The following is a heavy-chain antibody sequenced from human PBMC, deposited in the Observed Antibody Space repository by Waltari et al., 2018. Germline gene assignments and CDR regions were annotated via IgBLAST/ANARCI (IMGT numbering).Heavy chain of an antibody. CDR2: MDYSGST. J-gene: IGHJ5*02. Sequence: QVHLQESGPGLVKPSQTLSLTCTVSGGSISSYYWNWIRQPPGKGLEWIGYMDYSGSTDNNPSRKSRVAMSINRSTNQFSLKLTSVNAADTAVYYCARQWFGELSHLDAWGQGILVIVSS. D-gene: IGHD3-10*01. CDR3: ARQWFGELSHLDA. V-gene: IGHV4-59*08. CDR1: GGSISSYY.